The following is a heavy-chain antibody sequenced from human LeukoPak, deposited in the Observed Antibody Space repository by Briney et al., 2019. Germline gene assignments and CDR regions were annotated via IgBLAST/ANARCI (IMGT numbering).Heavy chain of an antibody. D-gene: IGHD7-27*01. V-gene: IGHV4-30-2*01. Sequence: SETLSLTCADSGGSISSGSYSWSWIRQPPGKGLEWIGYIYPRGSTYYNPSLKSRVILSLDKSANQFSLNLSSVTAAGTAVYYCARFSPRAMGNYLDFWGQGTLVTVSS. CDR1: GGSISSGSYS. CDR2: IYPRGST. J-gene: IGHJ4*02. CDR3: ARFSPRAMGNYLDF.